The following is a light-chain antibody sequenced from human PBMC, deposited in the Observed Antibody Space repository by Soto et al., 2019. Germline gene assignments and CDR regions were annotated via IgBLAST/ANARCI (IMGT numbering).Light chain of an antibody. CDR3: CSYAGSSTLYV. CDR1: SSDVGSYNL. CDR2: EGS. V-gene: IGLV2-23*01. J-gene: IGLJ1*01. Sequence: QSVLTQPASVSGSPGQSITISCTGTSSDVGSYNLVSWYQQHPGKAPKLMIYEGSKRPSGVSNRFSGSKSCNTASLTISGLQAEDEADYYCCSYAGSSTLYVFGTGTKLTVL.